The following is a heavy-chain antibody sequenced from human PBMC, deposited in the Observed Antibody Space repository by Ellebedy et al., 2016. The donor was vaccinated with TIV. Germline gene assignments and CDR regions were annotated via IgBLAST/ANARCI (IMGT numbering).Heavy chain of an antibody. Sequence: GGSLRLSCAVSGFTFSAYSMNWVRQAPGKGLEWVSYISTGSSTIYYADSVKGRFTISRDNAKNSLYLQMNSLRAEDTAVYYCARDASVYGDSVYWYFDLWGRGTLVRVSS. CDR3: ARDASVYGDSVYWYFDL. CDR1: GFTFSAYS. CDR2: ISTGSSTI. J-gene: IGHJ2*01. D-gene: IGHD4-17*01. V-gene: IGHV3-48*04.